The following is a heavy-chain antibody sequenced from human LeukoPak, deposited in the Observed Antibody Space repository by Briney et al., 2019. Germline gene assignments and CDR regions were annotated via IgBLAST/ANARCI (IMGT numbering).Heavy chain of an antibody. D-gene: IGHD2-2*01. V-gene: IGHV1-8*01. CDR2: MNPNSGNT. J-gene: IGHJ5*02. Sequence: ASVKVSCKASGYTFTSYDINWVRQATGQGLEWMGWMNPNSGNTGYAQKFQGRATMTRNTSISTAYMELSSLRSEDTAVYYCASQIRYCSSTSCLLWFDPWGQGTLVTVSS. CDR3: ASQIRYCSSTSCLLWFDP. CDR1: GYTFTSYD.